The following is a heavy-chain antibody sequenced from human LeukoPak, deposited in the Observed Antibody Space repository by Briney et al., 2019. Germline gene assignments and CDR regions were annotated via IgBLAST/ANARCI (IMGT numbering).Heavy chain of an antibody. Sequence: SETLSFTRPLPARSIISSSYGWGWLRQPPRKGLDGHESIKSSGSTYYNPSLKSRVSISVDTSKNQVSLKLSSVTGADTAVYYCARHRRRFLEWLSRPYYFDYWGQGSLVTVSS. CDR1: ARSIISSSYG. CDR3: ARHRRRFLEWLSRPYYFDY. D-gene: IGHD3-3*01. J-gene: IGHJ4*02. CDR2: IKSSGST. V-gene: IGHV4-39*01.